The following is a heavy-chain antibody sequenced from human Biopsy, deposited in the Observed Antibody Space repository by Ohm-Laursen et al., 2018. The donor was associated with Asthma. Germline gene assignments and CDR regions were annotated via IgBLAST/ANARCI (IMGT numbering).Heavy chain of an antibody. Sequence: AASVKVSCKASEDTFSSDAISWVRQAPGQGLEWMGGIMPIFGTPNYAQKFQHRLTITADDSTTTVYMELSSLKLEDTAVYFCARSYCGGDCCSPFDYWGQGSLVTVSS. CDR2: IMPIFGTP. V-gene: IGHV1-69*13. J-gene: IGHJ4*02. CDR1: EDTFSSDA. CDR3: ARSYCGGDCCSPFDY. D-gene: IGHD2-21*01.